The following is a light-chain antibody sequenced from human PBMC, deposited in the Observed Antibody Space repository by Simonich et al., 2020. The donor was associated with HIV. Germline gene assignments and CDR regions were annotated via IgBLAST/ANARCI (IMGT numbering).Light chain of an antibody. Sequence: QSALTQPASVSGSPGQSITLSCTGTSSDVGCYNYVSWYQQHPVQAPQLMIYEVSNRPSGVSNRFSGSKSGNTASLTISGLQAQDEADYYCNSYTSSSTWVFGGGTKLTVL. CDR1: SSDVGCYNY. CDR3: NSYTSSSTWV. CDR2: EVS. V-gene: IGLV2-14*01. J-gene: IGLJ3*02.